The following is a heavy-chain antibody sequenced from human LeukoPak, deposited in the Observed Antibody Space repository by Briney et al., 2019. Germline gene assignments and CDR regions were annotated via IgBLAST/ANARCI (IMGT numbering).Heavy chain of an antibody. CDR3: ARGPGTMIYYYYGMDV. D-gene: IGHD3-22*01. V-gene: IGHV4-34*01. Sequence: SETLSLTCAVYGGSFSGYYWSWIRQPPGKGLEWIGEINHSGSTNYNPSLKSRVTISVDTSKNQFSLKLSSVTAADTAVYYCARGPGTMIYYYYGMDVWGQGTLVTVSS. CDR2: INHSGST. CDR1: GGSFSGYY. J-gene: IGHJ6*02.